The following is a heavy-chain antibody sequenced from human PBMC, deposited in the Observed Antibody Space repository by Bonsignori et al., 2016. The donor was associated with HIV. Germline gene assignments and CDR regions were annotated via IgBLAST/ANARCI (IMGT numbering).Heavy chain of an antibody. CDR3: ARDRPRAMTSDAFDI. Sequence: GGSLRLSSAASGFTFSSYSMNWVRQAPGKGLEWVSYISSSSSTIYYADSVKGRFTISRDNAKNSLYLQMNSLRDEDTAVYYCARDRPRAMTSDAFDIWGQGTMVTVSS. D-gene: IGHD2-2*01. CDR1: GFTFSSYS. V-gene: IGHV3-48*02. CDR2: ISSSSSTI. J-gene: IGHJ3*02.